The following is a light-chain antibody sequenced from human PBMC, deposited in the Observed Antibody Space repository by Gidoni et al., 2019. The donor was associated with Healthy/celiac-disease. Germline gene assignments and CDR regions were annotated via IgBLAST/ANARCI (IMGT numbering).Light chain of an antibody. V-gene: IGKV3-11*01. J-gene: IGKJ4*01. Sequence: EIVLTHSPATLSLSPGERATLSCRASQSVSSYLAWYQQKPGQAPRLLIYDASNRATGIPARFSGSGSGTDFTLTISILEPEDFAVYYCQQRSNWPPLTFGGXTKVEIK. CDR2: DAS. CDR1: QSVSSY. CDR3: QQRSNWPPLT.